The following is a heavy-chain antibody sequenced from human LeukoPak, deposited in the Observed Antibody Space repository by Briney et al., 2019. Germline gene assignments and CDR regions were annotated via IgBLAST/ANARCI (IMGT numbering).Heavy chain of an antibody. CDR1: GYTFTSYG. J-gene: IGHJ4*02. D-gene: IGHD6-13*01. CDR2: ISAYNGNT. Sequence: ASVKVSCKASGYTFTSYGISWVRQAPGQGLEWMGWISAYNGNTNYAQKLQGRVTMTTDTSTSTAYMELSSLRSEDTAAYYCARDPGIAAAGGHWGQGTLVTVSS. V-gene: IGHV1-18*01. CDR3: ARDPGIAAAGGH.